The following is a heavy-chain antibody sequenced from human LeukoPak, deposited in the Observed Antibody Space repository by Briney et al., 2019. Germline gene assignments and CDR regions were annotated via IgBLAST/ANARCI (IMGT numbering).Heavy chain of an antibody. Sequence: GASVKVSCKASGGTFSSYAISWVRQAPGQGLEWMGRIIPILGIANYAQKFQGRVTITADKSTSTAYMELSSLRSEDTAVYYCARDPLNCSGGSCYVLTTDAFDIWGQGTMVTVSS. CDR1: GGTFSSYA. J-gene: IGHJ3*02. CDR2: IIPILGIA. V-gene: IGHV1-69*04. CDR3: ARDPLNCSGGSCYVLTTDAFDI. D-gene: IGHD2-15*01.